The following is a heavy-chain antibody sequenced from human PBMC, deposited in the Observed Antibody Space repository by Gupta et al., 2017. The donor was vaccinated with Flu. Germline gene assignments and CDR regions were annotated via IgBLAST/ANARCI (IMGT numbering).Heavy chain of an antibody. CDR2: INSVDGNT. CDR3: ARGAAYCTNGVCSWGYYFEY. V-gene: IGHV1-3*01. Sequence: QVQLVQSEAEVKKPGASVKVSCKASGYTFSRYAMHWVRQAPGQRLEWMGWINSVDGNTKYSQKFQGGVTITRDTPAGTALMELSSLRSEDSAVYFCARGAAYCTNGVCSWGYYFEYWGQGTLVTVSS. D-gene: IGHD2-8*01. CDR1: GYTFSRYA. J-gene: IGHJ4*02.